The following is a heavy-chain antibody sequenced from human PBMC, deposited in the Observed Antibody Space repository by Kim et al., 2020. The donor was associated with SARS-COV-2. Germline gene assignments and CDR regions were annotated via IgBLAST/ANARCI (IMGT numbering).Heavy chain of an antibody. CDR2: INHSGST. V-gene: IGHV4-34*01. D-gene: IGHD3-9*01. J-gene: IGHJ6*02. CDR3: YFRDWFGMDV. Sequence: SETLSLTCAVYGGSFSGYYWSWIRQPPGKGLEWIGEINHSGSTNYNPSLKSRVTISVDTSKNQFSLKLSSVTAADTAVYYFYFRDWFGMDVWGQGTTVTV. CDR1: GGSFSGYY.